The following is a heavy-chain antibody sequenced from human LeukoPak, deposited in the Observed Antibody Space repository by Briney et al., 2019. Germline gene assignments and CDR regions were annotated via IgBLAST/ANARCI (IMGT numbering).Heavy chain of an antibody. CDR3: ARGDPIYDFWSGGDY. V-gene: IGHV3-48*01. Sequence: GGSLRLSCAASGFTFNSYAFNWVRQAPGKGLEWVSYVSSSSNVIYYTDSVKGRFTISRDNARNLLSLQMNSLRAEDTAVYYCARGDPIYDFWSGGDYWGQGSLVTVSS. D-gene: IGHD3-3*01. J-gene: IGHJ4*02. CDR2: VSSSSNVI. CDR1: GFTFNSYA.